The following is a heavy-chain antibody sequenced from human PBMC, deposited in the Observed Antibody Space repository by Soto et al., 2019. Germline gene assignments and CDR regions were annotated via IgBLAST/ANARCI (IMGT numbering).Heavy chain of an antibody. V-gene: IGHV4-4*02. Sequence: PSETLSLTCTVSGGSISSYYWSWVRQPPGKGLEWIEEIYHSGSTNYNPSLKSRVTISVDKSKNQFSLKLSSVTAADTAVYYCARNPVLLWFGELSRNWFDPWGQGTLVTVSS. CDR1: GGSISSYY. D-gene: IGHD3-10*01. CDR2: IYHSGST. CDR3: ARNPVLLWFGELSRNWFDP. J-gene: IGHJ5*02.